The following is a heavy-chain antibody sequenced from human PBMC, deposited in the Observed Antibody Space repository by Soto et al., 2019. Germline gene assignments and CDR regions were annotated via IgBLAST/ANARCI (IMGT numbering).Heavy chain of an antibody. CDR3: ANGYSFDY. D-gene: IGHD2-15*01. CDR1: GFTFSSYG. V-gene: IGHV3-30*18. Sequence: GGSLRLSCAASGFTFSSYGMHWVRQAPGKGLEWVAVISYDGSNKYYADSVKGRFTISRDNSKNTLYLQMNSLRAEDTAVYYCANGYSFDYWSQGTLVTVSS. CDR2: ISYDGSNK. J-gene: IGHJ4*02.